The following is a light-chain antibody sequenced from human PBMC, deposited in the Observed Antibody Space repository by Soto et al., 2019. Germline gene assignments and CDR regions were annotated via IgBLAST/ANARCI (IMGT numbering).Light chain of an antibody. V-gene: IGLV1-44*01. CDR1: SANIGSNT. CDR2: SNN. CDR3: AAWDDSLNGPV. Sequence: QPVLTQPPSASGTPRQSGTIPFSGSSANIGSNTVNWYQQLPGTAPKLLIYSNNQRPSGVPDRFSGSKSGTSASLAISGLQSEDEAEYYCAAWDDSLNGPVFGGGTKLTFL. J-gene: IGLJ2*01.